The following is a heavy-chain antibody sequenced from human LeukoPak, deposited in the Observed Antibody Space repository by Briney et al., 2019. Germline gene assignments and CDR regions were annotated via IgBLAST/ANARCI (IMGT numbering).Heavy chain of an antibody. D-gene: IGHD2-15*01. CDR3: ATNSVAATLEH. J-gene: IGHJ4*02. CDR1: GFTFSSYG. CDR2: IWYDGSNK. Sequence: PGGSLRLSCAASGFTFSSYGMHWVGQAPGKGLEWVAVIWYDGSNKYYADSVKGRFTISRDNSKNTLYLQMNSLRAEDTAVYYCATNSVAATLEHWGQGTLVTVSS. V-gene: IGHV3-33*01.